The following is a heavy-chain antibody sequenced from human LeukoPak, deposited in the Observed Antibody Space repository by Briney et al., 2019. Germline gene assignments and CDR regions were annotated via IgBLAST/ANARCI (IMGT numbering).Heavy chain of an antibody. V-gene: IGHV3-30*18. CDR3: AKDKLDYGMDV. Sequence: GGSLRLSCVASEFTFSSHGMHWVRQAPGKGLEWVAVISYDGSNKYYADSVKGRFTISRDNSKNTLYLQMNSLRAGDTAVYYCAKDKLDYGMDVWGQGTTVTVSS. J-gene: IGHJ6*02. CDR2: ISYDGSNK. CDR1: EFTFSSHG. D-gene: IGHD1-1*01.